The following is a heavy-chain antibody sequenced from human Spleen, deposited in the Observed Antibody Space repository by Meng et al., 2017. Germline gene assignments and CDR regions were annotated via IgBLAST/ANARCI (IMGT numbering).Heavy chain of an antibody. CDR3: TRDPGIAAGYVVEYYFDY. V-gene: IGHV1-2*02. CDR2: INPNSGDT. D-gene: IGHD6-13*01. Sequence: ASVKVSCKASGYTFSGYYIHWVRRAPGHGLEWMGWINPNSGDTNYAKKFQGRVTMTRDTSISTAYMELSSLRSDDTAVYYCTRDPGIAAGYVVEYYFDYWGQGTLVTVSS. CDR1: GYTFSGYY. J-gene: IGHJ4*02.